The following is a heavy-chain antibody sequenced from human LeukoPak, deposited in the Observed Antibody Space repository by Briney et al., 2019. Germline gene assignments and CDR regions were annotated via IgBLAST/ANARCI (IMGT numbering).Heavy chain of an antibody. CDR3: AREKTYYYDSSGYRYYFDY. J-gene: IGHJ4*02. D-gene: IGHD3-22*01. CDR1: GFTFSSYW. V-gene: IGHV3-7*01. CDR2: IKQDGSEK. Sequence: GGSLRLSCAASGFTFSSYWMSWVRQAPGKGPEWVANIKQDGSEKYYVDSVKGRFTISRDNAKNSLYLQMNSRRAEDTAVYYCAREKTYYYDSSGYRYYFDYWGQGTLVTVSS.